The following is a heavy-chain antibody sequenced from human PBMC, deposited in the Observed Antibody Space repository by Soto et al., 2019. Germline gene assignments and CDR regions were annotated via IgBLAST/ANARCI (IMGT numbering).Heavy chain of an antibody. Sequence: PSETLSLTCTVSGGSISSSNYYWGWIRQPPGKGLEWIGSIYYSGSAYYNPSLKSRVTISVDTSKNQFSLRLSSVTAADTAVYYCARALKPVVITLGYWGQGTLVTVS. CDR1: GGSISSSNYY. D-gene: IGHD3-22*01. CDR2: IYYSGSA. J-gene: IGHJ4*02. V-gene: IGHV4-39*01. CDR3: ARALKPVVITLGY.